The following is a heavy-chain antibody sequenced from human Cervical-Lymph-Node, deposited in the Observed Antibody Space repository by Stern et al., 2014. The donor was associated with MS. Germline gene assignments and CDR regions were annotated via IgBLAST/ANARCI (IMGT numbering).Heavy chain of an antibody. CDR3: AKTPGLYYYDSPFDS. V-gene: IGHV3-30*18. Sequence: QVQLVQSGGGVVQPGRSLRLSCAASGSSLRNYAMHWVRQAPGKGLEWGAVISHDGSNKYYEDSVEGRFTISRDNSMNTLYLQMNSLRPEDTAMYYCAKTPGLYYYDSPFDSWGQGTLVTVSS. CDR2: ISHDGSNK. J-gene: IGHJ4*02. CDR1: GSSLRNYA. D-gene: IGHD3-22*01.